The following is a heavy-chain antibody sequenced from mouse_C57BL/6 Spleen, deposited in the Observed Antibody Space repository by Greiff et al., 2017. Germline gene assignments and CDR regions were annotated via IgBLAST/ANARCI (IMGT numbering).Heavy chain of an antibody. J-gene: IGHJ2*01. CDR3: ARRTVVALDY. CDR1: GYAFTNYL. V-gene: IGHV1-54*01. Sequence: VQLVESGAELVRPGTSVKVSCKASGYAFTNYLIEWVKQRPGQGLEWIGVINPGSGGTNYNEKFKGKATLTADKSSSTAYMQLSSLTSEDSAVYFCARRTVVALDYWGQGTTLTVSS. D-gene: IGHD1-1*01. CDR2: INPGSGGT.